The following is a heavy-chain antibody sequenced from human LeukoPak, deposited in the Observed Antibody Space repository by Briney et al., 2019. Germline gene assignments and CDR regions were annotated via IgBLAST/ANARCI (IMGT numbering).Heavy chain of an antibody. CDR2: ISGDGGST. J-gene: IGHJ6*02. V-gene: IGHV3-43*02. CDR3: AKTWFGELLSPSSYGMDV. Sequence: GGSLRLSCAASGFTFDDYAMHWVRQAPGKCLEWVSLISGDGGSTYYADSVKGRFTISRDNSKNSLYLQMNSLRTEDTALYYCAKTWFGELLSPSSYGMDVWGQGTTVTVSS. CDR1: GFTFDDYA. D-gene: IGHD3-10*01.